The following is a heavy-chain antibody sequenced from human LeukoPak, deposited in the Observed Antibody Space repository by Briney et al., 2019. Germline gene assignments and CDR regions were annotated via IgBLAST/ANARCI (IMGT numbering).Heavy chain of an antibody. V-gene: IGHV3-23*01. J-gene: IGHJ4*02. D-gene: IGHD3-22*01. CDR1: GFTFSSYA. Sequence: GGSLRLSCAASGFTFSSYAMSWVRQAPGKGLEWVSAISGSGGSTYYADSVKGRFTISRDNPRNTLYLQMTSLRAEDTAVYFCAKRGVVIRVILVGFHKEAYYFDSRGQGTLVTVSS. CDR3: AKRGVVIRVILVGFHKEAYYFDS. CDR2: ISGSGGST.